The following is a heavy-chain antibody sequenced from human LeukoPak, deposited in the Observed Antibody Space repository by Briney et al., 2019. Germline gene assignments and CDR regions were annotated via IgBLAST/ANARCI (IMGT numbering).Heavy chain of an antibody. V-gene: IGHV4-4*07. CDR1: GGSISSYY. CDR3: ARDCGLSGSGSCYTNWFDP. CDR2: IYTSGST. J-gene: IGHJ5*02. Sequence: SETLSLTCTVSGGSISSYYWSWIRQPAGKGLEWIGRIYTSGSTNYNPSLKSRVTMSADTSKNQFSLKLSSVTAADTAVYYCARDCGLSGSGSCYTNWFDPWGQGTLVTVSS. D-gene: IGHD3-10*01.